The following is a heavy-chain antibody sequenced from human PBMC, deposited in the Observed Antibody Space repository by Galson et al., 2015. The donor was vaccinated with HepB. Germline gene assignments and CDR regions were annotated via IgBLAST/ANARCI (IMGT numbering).Heavy chain of an antibody. J-gene: IGHJ4*02. V-gene: IGHV3-64D*06. CDR3: VKLAYGDYSFFDY. CDR1: GFTFSSYA. Sequence: SLRHSCAASGFTFSSYAMHWVRQAPGKGLEYVSAISSNGGSTYYADSVKGRFTISRDNSKNTLYLQMSSLRAEDTAVYYCVKLAYGDYSFFDYWGQGTLVTVSS. D-gene: IGHD4-17*01. CDR2: ISSNGGST.